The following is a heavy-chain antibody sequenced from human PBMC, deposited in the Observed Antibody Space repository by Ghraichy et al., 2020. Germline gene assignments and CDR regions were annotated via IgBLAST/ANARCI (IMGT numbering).Heavy chain of an antibody. Sequence: GGSLRLSCAASGFIFSNYAMHWVRQAPGKGLEWVAVTSFDGSNKYYADSVKGKFTISSDKSKNTLYLQMNSLRTEDTAVYYCARDRREHQLVPTAYYGMDAWGQGTMVTVSS. CDR3: ARDRREHQLVPTAYYGMDA. D-gene: IGHD6-13*01. CDR1: GFIFSNYA. CDR2: TSFDGSNK. J-gene: IGHJ6*02. V-gene: IGHV3-30-3*01.